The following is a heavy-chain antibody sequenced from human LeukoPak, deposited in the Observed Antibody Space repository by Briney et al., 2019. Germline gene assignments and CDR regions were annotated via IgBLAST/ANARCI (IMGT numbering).Heavy chain of an antibody. CDR2: ISSGSSYI. CDR3: ARGGPGSCASTSCHGDY. J-gene: IGHJ4*02. D-gene: IGHD2-2*01. CDR1: GFTFSTYS. V-gene: IGHV3-21*01. Sequence: GGSLRLSCAASGFTFSTYSMNWVRQAPGKGLEWVSSISSGSSYIYYADSVKGRFTISRDNAENSLYLQMNSLSAEDTAVYYCARGGPGSCASTSCHGDYWGQGTLVTVSS.